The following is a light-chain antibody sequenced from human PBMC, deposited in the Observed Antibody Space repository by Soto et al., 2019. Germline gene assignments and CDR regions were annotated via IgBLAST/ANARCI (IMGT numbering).Light chain of an antibody. CDR1: QSVLYSSNNKNY. CDR2: WAS. CDR3: QQYYSTPPT. V-gene: IGKV4-1*01. Sequence: DIVMTQSPDSLAVSLGERATINCKSSQSVLYSSNNKNYLAWYQQKPGQPPQLLISWASTRESGVPDRFSGSGSGTDFTRTVSSLQAEDVAVYYCQQYYSTPPTFGQGTKVEI. J-gene: IGKJ1*01.